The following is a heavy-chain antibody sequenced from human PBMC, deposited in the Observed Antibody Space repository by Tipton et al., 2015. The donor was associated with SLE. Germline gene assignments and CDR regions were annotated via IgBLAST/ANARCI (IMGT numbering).Heavy chain of an antibody. CDR3: ARLRQDGVATIPGDF. V-gene: IGHV5-51*03. CDR1: GYSFTTYW. J-gene: IGHJ4*02. D-gene: IGHD5-12*01. CDR2: IYPGDSDT. Sequence: VQLVQSGAEVKKPGESLKISCKSSGYSFTTYWIGWVRQTPGKGLEWMAIIYPGDSDTRYSPSFEGQVTISADKSNATAYLQWGSLKASDTAMYYCARLRQDGVATIPGDFWGQGTLVTVSS.